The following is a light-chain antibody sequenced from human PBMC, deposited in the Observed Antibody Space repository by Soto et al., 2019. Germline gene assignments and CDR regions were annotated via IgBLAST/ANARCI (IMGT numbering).Light chain of an antibody. Sequence: DIQMTQSPSSLSASVGDRVTITCRASQSISSYLNWYQQKPGKAPKLLIYAASSLQSGVPSRFSGSGSATDFTLTISSLQPEDFATYYCQQSYSTSPTFGQGTKLEIK. CDR2: AAS. CDR3: QQSYSTSPT. V-gene: IGKV1-39*01. CDR1: QSISSY. J-gene: IGKJ2*01.